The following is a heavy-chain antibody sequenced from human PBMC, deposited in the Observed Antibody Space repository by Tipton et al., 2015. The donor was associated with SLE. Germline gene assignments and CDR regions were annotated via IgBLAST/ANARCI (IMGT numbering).Heavy chain of an antibody. J-gene: IGHJ6*03. D-gene: IGHD3-10*01. CDR3: ARDGGITTDIDV. Sequence: TLSLTCAVSGYSISSGYYWGWIRQPPGKGLEWIGSIYHSGSTYYNPSLKSRVTISIDTSNNLFYLRLMSVTAADTAAYYCARDGGITTDIDVWGKGITVTVSS. CDR1: GYSISSGYY. CDR2: IYHSGST. V-gene: IGHV4-38-2*02.